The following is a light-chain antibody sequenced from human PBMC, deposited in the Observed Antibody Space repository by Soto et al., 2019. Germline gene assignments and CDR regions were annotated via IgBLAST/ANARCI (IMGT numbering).Light chain of an antibody. Sequence: EIVLTQSPGTLSLSPAERATLSCRASQSVSSSYLAWYQQKPVQAPRLLIYGASSRATGIPDRFSGSGSGTDFTFTTSCLEPADFAVYYCRQGSTFGQGTKLEIK. CDR2: GAS. CDR1: QSVSSSY. V-gene: IGKV3-20*01. J-gene: IGKJ2*01. CDR3: RQGST.